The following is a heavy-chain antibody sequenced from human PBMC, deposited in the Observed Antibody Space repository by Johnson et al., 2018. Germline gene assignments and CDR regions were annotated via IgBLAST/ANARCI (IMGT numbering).Heavy chain of an antibody. J-gene: IGHJ6*02. CDR2: ISWNSGRI. Sequence: VQLVESGGGLVQPGRSXRLSCTASGFTFDDYAMHWVRQAPGEGLEWVSGISWNSGRIGYADSVKGRFTISRDNAKNSVYLQMNSLRAEDTALYYCAKDMSYGSGDYYGMDVWGQGTTVTVSS. CDR3: AKDMSYGSGDYYGMDV. D-gene: IGHD3-10*01. CDR1: GFTFDDYA. V-gene: IGHV3-9*01.